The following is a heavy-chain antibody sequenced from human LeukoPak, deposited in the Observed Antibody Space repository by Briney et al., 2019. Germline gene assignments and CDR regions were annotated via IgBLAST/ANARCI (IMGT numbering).Heavy chain of an antibody. Sequence: GGSLRLSCATSGFTFSRYAMHWVRQAPGKGLEWVAVIWYDGSNKYYADSVKGRFTISRDNSKNTLYLQMNSLRAEDTAVYYCARDLNGSLMNWGQRTLVTVSS. CDR3: ARDLNGSLMN. D-gene: IGHD1-26*01. CDR1: GFTFSRYA. CDR2: IWYDGSNK. V-gene: IGHV3-33*08. J-gene: IGHJ4*02.